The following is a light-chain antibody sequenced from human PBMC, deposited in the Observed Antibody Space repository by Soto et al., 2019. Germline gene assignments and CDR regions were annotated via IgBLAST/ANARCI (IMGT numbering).Light chain of an antibody. CDR2: DVS. V-gene: IGLV2-14*01. Sequence: QSELTRVGSVSRSPGQSVPISYTGTSTEVGGYNYVSWYQQHPGKAPKLMIYDVSNRPSGVSNRFSGSKSGNTASLTISGLQAEDEADYYCSSYTSSSTYVFGTGTKVPS. J-gene: IGLJ1*01. CDR1: STEVGGYNY. CDR3: SSYTSSSTYV.